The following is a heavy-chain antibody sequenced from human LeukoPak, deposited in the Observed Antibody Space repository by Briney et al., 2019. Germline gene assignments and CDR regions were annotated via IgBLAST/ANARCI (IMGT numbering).Heavy chain of an antibody. V-gene: IGHV3-21*01. CDR3: ARGWVDTAYDY. CDR2: SSSSSSYI. CDR1: GFTFSSYS. Sequence: GGSLRLSCAASGFTFSSYSMNWVRQAPGKGLEWVSSSSSSSSYIYYADSVKGRFTISRDNAKNSLYLQMNSLRAEDTAVYYCARGWVDTAYDYWGQGTLVTVSS. J-gene: IGHJ4*02. D-gene: IGHD5-18*01.